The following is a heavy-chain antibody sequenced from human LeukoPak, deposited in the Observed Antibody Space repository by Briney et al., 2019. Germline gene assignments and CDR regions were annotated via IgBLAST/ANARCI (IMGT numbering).Heavy chain of an antibody. Sequence: SETLSLTCTVSGGSIGGNSYWSWIRQPPGKGPEWIGHISNSGSTYYSPSLSSRVTISLDTSKNQFSLKLRSVTAADTAVYYCARGGASSIPLDYWGRGTLVTVSS. J-gene: IGHJ4*02. CDR1: GGSIGGNSY. CDR3: ARGGASSIPLDY. V-gene: IGHV4-61*01. D-gene: IGHD1-26*01. CDR2: ISNSGST.